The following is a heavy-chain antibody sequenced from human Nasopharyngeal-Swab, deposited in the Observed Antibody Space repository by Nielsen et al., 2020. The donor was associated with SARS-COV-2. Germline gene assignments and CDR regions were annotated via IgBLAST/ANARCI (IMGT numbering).Heavy chain of an antibody. CDR2: VSQGGGT. V-gene: IGHV4-34*01. D-gene: IGHD2-2*01. CDR3: ARGGAGVVPSPVLGLGPYYSYYYMDV. J-gene: IGHJ6*03. Sequence: PGKGLEWIGEVSQGGGTNYHPSLKNRVTISVATSKNQFSLKLSSVTAAETAVYYCARGGAGVVPSPVLGLGPYYSYYYMDVWGKGTTVTVSS.